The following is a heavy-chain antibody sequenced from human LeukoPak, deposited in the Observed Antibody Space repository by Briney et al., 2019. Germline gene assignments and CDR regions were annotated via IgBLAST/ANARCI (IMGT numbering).Heavy chain of an antibody. CDR1: GGSISSGGYY. J-gene: IGHJ2*01. D-gene: IGHD3-22*01. CDR2: IYHSGST. V-gene: IGHV4-39*07. Sequence: SQTLSLTCTVSGGSISSGGYYWGWIRQPPGKGLEWIGSIYHSGSTYYNPSLKSRVTISVDTSKNQFSLKLSSVTAADTAVYYCARYYDSSGYYYHWYFDLWGRGTLVTVSS. CDR3: ARYYDSSGYYYHWYFDL.